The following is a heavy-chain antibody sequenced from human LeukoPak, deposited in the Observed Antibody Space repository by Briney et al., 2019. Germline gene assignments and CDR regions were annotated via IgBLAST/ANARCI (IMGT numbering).Heavy chain of an antibody. CDR1: GYSISSGYY. V-gene: IGHV4-38-2*02. CDR2: IYHSGST. CDR3: APGGWRLDP. Sequence: SETLSLTCTVSGYSISSGYYWGWIRQPPGKGLEWIGSIYHSGSTYYNPSLKSRVTISVDRSKNQFSLKLSSVTAADTAVYYCAPGGWRLDPWGQGTLVTVSS. J-gene: IGHJ5*02. D-gene: IGHD3-10*01.